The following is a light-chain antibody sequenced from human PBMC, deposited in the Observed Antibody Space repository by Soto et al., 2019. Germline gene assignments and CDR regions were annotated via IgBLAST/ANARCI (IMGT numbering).Light chain of an antibody. CDR1: SSNIGNNY. J-gene: IGLJ1*01. Sequence: QSVLTQPPAVSAAPGQKGTISCSGSSSNIGNNYVSWYQQLPGTAPKLHIYDNNKRPSGIPGRFSGSKSGTSATLGITGLQTGDEADYYCGTWDSSLSARYVFGTGTKVTVL. V-gene: IGLV1-51*01. CDR3: GTWDSSLSARYV. CDR2: DNN.